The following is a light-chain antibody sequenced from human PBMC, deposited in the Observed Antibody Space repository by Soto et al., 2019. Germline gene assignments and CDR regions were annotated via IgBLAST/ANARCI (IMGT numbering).Light chain of an antibody. J-gene: IGKJ5*01. Sequence: DIQMTQSPSSLSASVGDRVTITCQASQNINNYLNWYQQKPGRAPKLLIYDASNLEAGVPSRFRGSRSGTEFTLTVSSLQSEDFAVYYCQQYNNWPFLITFGQGTRLEIK. CDR1: QNINNY. V-gene: IGKV1-33*01. CDR3: QQYNNWPFLIT. CDR2: DAS.